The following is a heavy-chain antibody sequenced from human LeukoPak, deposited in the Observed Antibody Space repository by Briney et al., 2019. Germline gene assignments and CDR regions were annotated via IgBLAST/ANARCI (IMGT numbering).Heavy chain of an antibody. CDR1: GGSISSYY. CDR3: ARDARPPQGYCSSTSCLNWFDP. D-gene: IGHD2-2*01. V-gene: IGHV4-4*07. J-gene: IGHJ5*02. CDR2: IYTSGST. Sequence: PSETLSLTCTVSGGSISSYYWSWIRQPAGKGLEWIGRIYTSGSTNYNPSLKSRVTISVDTSKNQFSLKLSSVTAADTAVYYCARDARPPQGYCSSTSCLNWFDPWGQGTLVTVSS.